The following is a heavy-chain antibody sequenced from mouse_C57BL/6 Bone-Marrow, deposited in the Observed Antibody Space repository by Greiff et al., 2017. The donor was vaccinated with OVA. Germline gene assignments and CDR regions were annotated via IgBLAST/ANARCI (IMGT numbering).Heavy chain of an antibody. CDR2: INYDGSST. V-gene: IGHV5-16*01. CDR3: ARAQLRLRGYYAMDY. CDR1: GFTFSDYY. Sequence: EVMLVESEGGLVQPGSSLKLSCTASGFTFSDYYMAWVRQVPEKGLEWVANINYDGSSTYYLDSLKSRFIISRDNAKNILYLQMSSLKSEDTATYYCARAQLRLRGYYAMDYWGQGTSVTVSS. D-gene: IGHD3-2*02. J-gene: IGHJ4*01.